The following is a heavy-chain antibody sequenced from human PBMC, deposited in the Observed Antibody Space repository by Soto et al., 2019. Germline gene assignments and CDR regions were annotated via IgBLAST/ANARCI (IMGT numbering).Heavy chain of an antibody. D-gene: IGHD3-3*01. V-gene: IGHV5-51*01. J-gene: IGHJ4*02. CDR1: GYNFAGYW. CDR3: ARGGVSTRNFDY. Sequence: HGESLKISCKGSGYNFAGYWIAWVRQMPGKGLELMGIIYPSDSDTKYRPSFQGQVTISADKSISSAYLQWSSLRASDTAMYYGARGGVSTRNFDYWGQGTPVTVSS. CDR2: IYPSDSDT.